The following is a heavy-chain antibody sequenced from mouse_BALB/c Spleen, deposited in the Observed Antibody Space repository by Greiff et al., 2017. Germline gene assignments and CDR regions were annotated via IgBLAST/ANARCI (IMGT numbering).Heavy chain of an antibody. CDR2: ISSGGGST. CDR3: ASLLGRAMDY. CDR1: GFAFSSYD. D-gene: IGHD4-1*01. V-gene: IGHV5-12-1*01. Sequence: DVQLVESGGGLVKPGGSLKLSCAASGFAFSSYDMSWVRQTPEKRLEWVAYISSGGGSTYYPDTVKGRFTISRDNAKNTLYLQMSSLKSEDTALYYCASLLGRAMDYWGQGTSVTVSS. J-gene: IGHJ4*01.